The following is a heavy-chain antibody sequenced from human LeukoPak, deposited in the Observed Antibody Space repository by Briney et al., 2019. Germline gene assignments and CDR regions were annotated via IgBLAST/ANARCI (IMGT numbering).Heavy chain of an antibody. J-gene: IGHJ6*03. CDR1: GGTFSSYA. Sequence: SVKVSCKASGGTFSSYAISWVRQAPGQGLEWMGGIIPIFGTANYAQKFQGRVTSTADESTSAAYMELSSLRSEDTAVYYCARDYYDFWSGSGRNGNDYYYYYYMDVWGKGTTVTVSS. D-gene: IGHD3-3*01. V-gene: IGHV1-69*13. CDR2: IIPIFGTA. CDR3: ARDYYDFWSGSGRNGNDYYYYYYMDV.